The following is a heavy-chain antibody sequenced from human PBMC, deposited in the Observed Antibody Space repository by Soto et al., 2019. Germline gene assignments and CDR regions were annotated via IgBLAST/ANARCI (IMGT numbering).Heavy chain of an antibody. CDR1: GCTFTSYY. V-gene: IGHV1-46*01. D-gene: IGHD2-15*01. J-gene: IGHJ6*02. CDR3: ARDTADCSGGSCYSVTDYYYGMDV. CDR2: INPSGGST. Sequence: GASVKVSCKASGCTFTSYYMHWVRQAPGQGLEWMGIINPSGGSTSYAQKFQGRVTMTRDTSTSTVYMELSSLRSEDTAVYYCARDTADCSGGSCYSVTDYYYGMDVWGQGTTVTVSS.